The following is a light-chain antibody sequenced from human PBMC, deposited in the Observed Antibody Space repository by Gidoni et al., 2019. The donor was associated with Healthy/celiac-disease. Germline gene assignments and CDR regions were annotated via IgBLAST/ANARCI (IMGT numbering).Light chain of an antibody. Sequence: IQMTQPPSSLSASVGDRVTITCRARQSISRYLTWYQQKPGKAPKLLIYAASSLQSGVPSMFSGSGAGTYFTLITSSMQPEEFAIYSCQQCYRNARTFGQGTKVEIK. CDR1: QSISRY. CDR2: AAS. J-gene: IGKJ2*01. V-gene: IGKV1-39*01. CDR3: QQCYRNART.